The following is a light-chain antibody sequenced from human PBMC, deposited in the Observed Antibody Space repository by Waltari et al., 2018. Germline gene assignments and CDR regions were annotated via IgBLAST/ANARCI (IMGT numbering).Light chain of an antibody. CDR1: EGISSW. CDR3: QQYDDLPYS. Sequence: DIQMTQSTTSMSASVGAKVNISCHASEGISSWLAWYQQRPGKAPKPLIFAGSSLQSGVPSRFSGSGSGTDYTLTITALQPEDVGMYYCQQYDDLPYSFGQGTTVEIK. J-gene: IGKJ2*03. CDR2: AGS. V-gene: IGKV1D-16*01.